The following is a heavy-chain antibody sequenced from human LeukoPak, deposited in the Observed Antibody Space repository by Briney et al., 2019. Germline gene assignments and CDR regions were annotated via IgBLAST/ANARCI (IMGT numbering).Heavy chain of an antibody. J-gene: IGHJ5*02. CDR2: INSDGSST. D-gene: IGHD6-6*01. Sequence: PGGSLRLSCAASGFTFSSYWMHWVRQAPGKGLVWVSRINSDGSSTSYADSVKGRFTISRDNAKNTLYLQMNSLRAEDTAVYHCARDSLTIAALNWFDPWGQGTLVTVSS. CDR3: ARDSLTIAALNWFDP. V-gene: IGHV3-74*01. CDR1: GFTFSSYW.